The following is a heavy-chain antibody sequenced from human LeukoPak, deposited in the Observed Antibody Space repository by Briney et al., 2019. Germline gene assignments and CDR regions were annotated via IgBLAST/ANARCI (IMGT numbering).Heavy chain of an antibody. CDR2: IYYSGST. V-gene: IGHV4-59*01. CDR1: GVSISTYY. CDR3: ARVSSYSGSYFDFDY. J-gene: IGHJ4*02. D-gene: IGHD1-26*01. Sequence: SETLSLTCTVSGVSISTYYWSWIRQPPGKGLEWIGYIYYSGSTNYNPSLKSRVTISVDTSKNQFSLKLSSVTAADTAVYYCARVSSYSGSYFDFDYWGQGTLVTVSS.